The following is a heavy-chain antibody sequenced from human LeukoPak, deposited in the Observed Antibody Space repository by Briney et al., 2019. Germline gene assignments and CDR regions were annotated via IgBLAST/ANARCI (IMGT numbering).Heavy chain of an antibody. CDR2: TSYDGGNK. J-gene: IGHJ6*02. V-gene: IGHV3-30*18. CDR3: AKDSSSGSSYYFLGMDV. CDR1: GFTFSAYG. D-gene: IGHD3-10*01. Sequence: GGSLRLSCAASGFTFSAYGMHWVRQAPGKGLEWLAVTSYDGGNKYYAASVKGRFTISRDNSNNTLDLQMNSLRVEDTAVYYCAKDSSSGSSYYFLGMDVWGQGTTVTVSS.